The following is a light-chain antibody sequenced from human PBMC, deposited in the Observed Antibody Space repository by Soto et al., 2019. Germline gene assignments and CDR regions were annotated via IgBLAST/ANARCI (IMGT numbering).Light chain of an antibody. CDR3: QQSYSTPYT. CDR1: QTISTY. J-gene: IGKJ2*01. V-gene: IGKV1-39*01. CDR2: TAS. Sequence: DIQMTQSPSSLSASVGDRVTLTCRASQTISTYLNWYQQRPGKAPKLLIYTASSLQSGVPSRFSGSGSGTDFTLTISSLQPEDFVTYFCQQSYSTPYTFGQGTKLEIK.